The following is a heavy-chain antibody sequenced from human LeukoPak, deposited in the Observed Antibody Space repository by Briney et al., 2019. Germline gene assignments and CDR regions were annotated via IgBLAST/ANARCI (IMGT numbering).Heavy chain of an antibody. CDR1: GFTVSSNY. CDR2: IYSGGST. Sequence: GGSLRLSCAASGFTVSSNYMSWVRQAPGKGLEWVSVIYSGGSTYYADSVKGRFAISRDNSKNKLYLQMNSLRAEDTAVYYCAREAVAGTLYYYYGMDVWGQGTTVTVSS. V-gene: IGHV3-53*01. CDR3: AREAVAGTLYYYYGMDV. D-gene: IGHD6-19*01. J-gene: IGHJ6*02.